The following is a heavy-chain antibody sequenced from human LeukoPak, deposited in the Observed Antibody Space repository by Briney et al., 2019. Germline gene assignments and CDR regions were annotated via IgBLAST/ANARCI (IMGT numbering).Heavy chain of an antibody. CDR1: GLTLSQVW. J-gene: IGHJ3*02. V-gene: IGHV3-15*01. Sequence: GGSLRLSCAASGLTLSQVWMSRVRQAPGKGLEWVGRIKSKADGGTTDYAAPVRGRFTISRDDSKNTLFLHMNSLKTEDTAVYYCTEFNTRDAFEIWGRGTMVTVSS. CDR3: TEFNTRDAFEI. CDR2: IKSKADGGTT. D-gene: IGHD2-2*01.